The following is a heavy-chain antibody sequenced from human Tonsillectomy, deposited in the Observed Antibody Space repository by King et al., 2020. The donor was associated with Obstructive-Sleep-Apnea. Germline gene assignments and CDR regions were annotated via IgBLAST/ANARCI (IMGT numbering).Heavy chain of an antibody. CDR2: IVYDGSNT. Sequence: QLVQSGGGVVQPGRSLRLSCVASGYTISNYGMHWVRQAPGKGLEWVAIIVYDGSNTYYTDSVKGRVTISRENSKNTLYLQMNSLRREDTAVYYCASPDGSGSHPPYYDYWGQGTLVTVSS. D-gene: IGHD3-10*01. V-gene: IGHV3-30*03. J-gene: IGHJ4*02. CDR1: GYTISNYG. CDR3: ASPDGSGSHPPYYDY.